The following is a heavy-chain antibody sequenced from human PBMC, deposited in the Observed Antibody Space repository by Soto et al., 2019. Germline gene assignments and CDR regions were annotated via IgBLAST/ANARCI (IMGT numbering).Heavy chain of an antibody. Sequence: QVQLQESGPGLVKPSQTLSLTCTVSGGSISSGGYYWSWIRQHPGKGLEWIGYIYYSGSTYYNPHLKSRVTISVDTSKNQFSLKLSSVTAADTAVYYCAREVGTRPLWFANWFDPWGQGTLVTVSS. CDR3: AREVGTRPLWFANWFDP. V-gene: IGHV4-31*03. CDR1: GGSISSGGYY. CDR2: IYYSGST. J-gene: IGHJ5*02. D-gene: IGHD3-10*01.